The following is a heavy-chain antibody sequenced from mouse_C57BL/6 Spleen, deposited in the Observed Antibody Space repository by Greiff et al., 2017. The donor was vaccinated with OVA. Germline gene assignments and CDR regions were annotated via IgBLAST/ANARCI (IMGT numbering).Heavy chain of an antibody. CDR1: GFNIKDDY. J-gene: IGHJ4*01. Sequence: EVQLQESGAELVRPGASVKLSCTASGFNIKDDYMHWVKQRPEQGLEWIGWIDPENGDTEYASKFQGKATITADTSSNTAYLQLSSLTSEDTAVYYCTTGRSYGSSYAMDYWGQGTSVTVSS. V-gene: IGHV14-4*01. D-gene: IGHD1-1*01. CDR2: IDPENGDT. CDR3: TTGRSYGSSYAMDY.